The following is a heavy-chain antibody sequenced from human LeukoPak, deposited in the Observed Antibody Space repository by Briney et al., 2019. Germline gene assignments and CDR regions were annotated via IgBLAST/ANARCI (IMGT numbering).Heavy chain of an antibody. D-gene: IGHD2-15*01. J-gene: IGHJ5*02. CDR1: GYSFTSYW. CDR3: ARRGGGWPSSSSFDP. CDR2: IYPGDSDT. V-gene: IGHV5-51*01. Sequence: GESLKVSCKGSGYSFTSYWIGWVRQMPGKGLEWMGIIYPGDSDTRYSPSFQGQVTISADKSISTAYLQWSSLKASDTAMYYCARRGGGWPSSSSFDPWGQGTLVTVSS.